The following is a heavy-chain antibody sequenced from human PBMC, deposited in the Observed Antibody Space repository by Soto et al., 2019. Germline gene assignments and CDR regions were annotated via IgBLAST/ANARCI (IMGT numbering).Heavy chain of an antibody. V-gene: IGHV5-51*01. Sequence: PGESLKISCKGSGYSFTSYWIGWVRQMPGKGLEWMGIIYPGDSDTRYSPSFQGQVTISADKSISTAYLQWSSLKASDTAMYYCASLYSSSWPPLGFDPWGQGTLVTVSS. D-gene: IGHD6-13*01. CDR3: ASLYSSSWPPLGFDP. CDR2: IYPGDSDT. CDR1: GYSFTSYW. J-gene: IGHJ5*02.